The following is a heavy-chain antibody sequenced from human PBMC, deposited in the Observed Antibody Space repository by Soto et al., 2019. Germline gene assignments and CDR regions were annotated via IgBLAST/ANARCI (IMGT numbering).Heavy chain of an antibody. Sequence: GGSLRLSCAASGFTFSNYVLIWVRQAPVNGLEFVSAISGTFGSTYYADSVKGRFTISRYNSKNTLYVQMNRLRVYYTAVYYFAKEGNSVRGPDYWGQGTLVTVSS. V-gene: IGHV3-23*01. J-gene: IGHJ4*02. CDR1: GFTFSNYV. CDR3: AKEGNSVRGPDY. D-gene: IGHD3-10*01. CDR2: ISGTFGST.